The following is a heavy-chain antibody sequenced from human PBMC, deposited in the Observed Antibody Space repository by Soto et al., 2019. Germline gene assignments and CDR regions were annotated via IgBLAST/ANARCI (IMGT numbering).Heavy chain of an antibody. CDR1: GGSISSSSYY. CDR2: IYYSGST. Sequence: SETLSLTCTVSGGSISSSSYYWGWIRQPPGKGLEWIGSIYYSGSTYYNPSLKSRVTISVDTSKNQFSLKLSSVTAADTAVYYCARVYGDRYYYYYYGMEVWGQGTKVTVSS. V-gene: IGHV4-39*01. J-gene: IGHJ6*02. CDR3: ARVYGDRYYYYYYGMEV. D-gene: IGHD4-17*01.